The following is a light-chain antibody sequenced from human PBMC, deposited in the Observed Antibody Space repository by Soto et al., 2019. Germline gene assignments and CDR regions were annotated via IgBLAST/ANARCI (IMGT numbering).Light chain of an antibody. CDR2: HAS. CDR1: QSISNW. CDR3: QKYYSGPL. V-gene: IGKV1-5*01. Sequence: DIQMTQSPSTLPASVGDRVTITCRASQSISNWFAWYQQKPGTAPKLLIYHASTLESDVPSRFSGSGSGTDFTLTISSLQPEDVAAYHCQKYYSGPLFGQGTRLEIK. J-gene: IGKJ5*01.